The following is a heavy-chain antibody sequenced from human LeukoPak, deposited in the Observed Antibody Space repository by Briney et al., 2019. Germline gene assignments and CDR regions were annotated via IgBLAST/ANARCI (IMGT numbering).Heavy chain of an antibody. CDR2: IHVGNGNT. D-gene: IGHD3-10*01. J-gene: IGHJ4*02. Sequence: ASVKVSCKASRYPFTSYAMHWVRQAPGQRLEWMGWIHVGNGNTEYSQKFQGRVTITRDTPATTTYMELSSLRSEDTAVYYCARVDGSGPNAPNDCWSQGSLVTVSS. V-gene: IGHV1-3*01. CDR1: RYPFTSYA. CDR3: ARVDGSGPNAPNDC.